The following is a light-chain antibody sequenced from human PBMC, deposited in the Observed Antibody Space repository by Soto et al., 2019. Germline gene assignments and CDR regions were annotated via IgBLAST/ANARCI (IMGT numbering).Light chain of an antibody. CDR1: QGISSA. V-gene: IGKV1-13*02. CDR3: QQFNSYPLFT. J-gene: IGKJ3*01. Sequence: AIQLTQSPSSLSASVGDRVTITCRASQGISSALAWYQQKPGKAPKLLIYDASSLESGVPSRFSGSGSGTDFTLTISSLQPEYFATYYCQQFNSYPLFTFGPGTKVDIK. CDR2: DAS.